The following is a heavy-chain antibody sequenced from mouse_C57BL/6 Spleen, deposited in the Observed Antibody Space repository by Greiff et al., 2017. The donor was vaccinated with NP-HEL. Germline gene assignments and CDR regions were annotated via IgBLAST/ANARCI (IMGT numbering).Heavy chain of an antibody. D-gene: IGHD1-2*01. J-gene: IGHJ2*01. Sequence: QVQLQQSGAELVRPGASVTLSCKASGYTFTDYEMHWVKQTPVHGLEWIGAIDPETGGTAYNQKFKGKAILTADKSSSTAYMELRSLTSEDSAVYYCTRYYYGLRGDFDYWGQGTTLTVSS. CDR3: TRYYYGLRGDFDY. CDR1: GYTFTDYE. V-gene: IGHV1-15*01. CDR2: IDPETGGT.